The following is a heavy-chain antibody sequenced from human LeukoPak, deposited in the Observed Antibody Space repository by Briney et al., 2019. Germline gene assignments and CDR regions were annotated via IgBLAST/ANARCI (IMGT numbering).Heavy chain of an antibody. V-gene: IGHV4-34*01. CDR1: DESFSGYY. CDR3: ARGGGSGWYVDY. CDR2: INHSGST. J-gene: IGHJ4*02. D-gene: IGHD6-19*01. Sequence: SETQSLTCAVYDESFSGYYWSWIRQPPGKGLEWIGEINHSGSTNYNPSLKSRVTISVDTSRNQFSLKLSSVTAADTAVYYCARGGGSGWYVDYWGQGTLITVSS.